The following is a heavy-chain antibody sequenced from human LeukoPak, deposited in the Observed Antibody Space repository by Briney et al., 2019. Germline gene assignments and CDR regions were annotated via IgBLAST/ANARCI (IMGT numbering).Heavy chain of an antibody. J-gene: IGHJ6*02. Sequence: GGSLRLSCAASGVTVSSNYMSWVRQAPGKGLEWVSVIYSGGSTYYADSVKGRFTISRDNSKNTPYLQLNSLSAEDTAVYYCASGGYYYYYGMDVWGQATTVTVSS. CDR3: ASGGYYYYYGMDV. CDR2: IYSGGST. D-gene: IGHD2-15*01. CDR1: GVTVSSNY. V-gene: IGHV3-53*01.